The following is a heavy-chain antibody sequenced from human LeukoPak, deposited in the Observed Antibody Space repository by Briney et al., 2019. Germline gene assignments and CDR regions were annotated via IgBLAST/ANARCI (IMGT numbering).Heavy chain of an antibody. Sequence: ASVKVSCKASRYTFTGYYMHWVRQAPGQGLEWMGWINPNSGGTNYAQKFQGRVTMTRDTSISTAYMELSRLRSDDTAVYYCARDRFTGYYGMDVWGQGTTVTVSS. D-gene: IGHD3-10*01. CDR1: RYTFTGYY. V-gene: IGHV1-2*02. J-gene: IGHJ6*02. CDR3: ARDRFTGYYGMDV. CDR2: INPNSGGT.